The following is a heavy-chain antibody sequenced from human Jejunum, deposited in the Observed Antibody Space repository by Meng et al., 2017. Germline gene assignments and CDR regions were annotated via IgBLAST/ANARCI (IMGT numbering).Heavy chain of an antibody. CDR2: IFTSGSS. CDR3: ARDASGSRSFDY. Sequence: LRLSCTVSGGSTSGYYWSWIRQPAGKGLEWIGRIFTSGSSNYNPSLKSRVTMSVDTSKNQLSLNLSSVTAADTAVYYCARDASGSRSFDYWGQGTLVTVSS. D-gene: IGHD1-26*01. J-gene: IGHJ4*02. CDR1: GGSTSGYY. V-gene: IGHV4-4*07.